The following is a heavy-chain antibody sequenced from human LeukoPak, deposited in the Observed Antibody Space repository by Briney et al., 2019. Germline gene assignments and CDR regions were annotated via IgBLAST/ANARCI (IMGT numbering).Heavy chain of an antibody. J-gene: IGHJ6*03. CDR2: INPQSGGT. Sequence: ASVKVSCKASVYTLTKYYSHWLRQAPGQGLEWMARINPQSGGTDFAQKYQGRVSMTSATYIRRAYMELRSLTSGDTAEYFCARDPGYFVETTVITPYYYMDAWGQGTAVIVSS. D-gene: IGHD4-11*01. CDR3: ARDPGYFVETTVITPYYYMDA. CDR1: VYTLTKYY. V-gene: IGHV1-2*06.